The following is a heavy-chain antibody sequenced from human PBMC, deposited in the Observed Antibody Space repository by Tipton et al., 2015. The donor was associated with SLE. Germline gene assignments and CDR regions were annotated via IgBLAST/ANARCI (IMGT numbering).Heavy chain of an antibody. V-gene: IGHV1-2*02. D-gene: IGHD2-21*01. CDR1: GYIFTNYY. Sequence: VQSGAEVKKPGASVTVSCKTSGYIFTNYYIHWVRQAPGQGLEWVGWINPNNGGTKYSPKFQGRLTLTRDTSISTAYMELSRLTSDDTAVYYCARVYSESETDYWGQGTLVTVSS. J-gene: IGHJ4*02. CDR3: ARVYSESETDY. CDR2: INPNNGGT.